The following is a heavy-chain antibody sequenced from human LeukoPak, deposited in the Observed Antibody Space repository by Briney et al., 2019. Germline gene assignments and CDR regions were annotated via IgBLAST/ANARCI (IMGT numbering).Heavy chain of an antibody. CDR3: ARAYSTYHMDV. Sequence: GGSLRLSCAASGFTFSDYSMNWVRQAPGKGLQWVSFISSSRNTIYYADSVKGRFTISRDNAENSLYLQMNSLRAEDTAVYYCARAYSTYHMDVWGQGTLVTVSS. J-gene: IGHJ4*02. CDR1: GFTFSDYS. CDR2: ISSSRNTI. D-gene: IGHD4-11*01. V-gene: IGHV3-48*01.